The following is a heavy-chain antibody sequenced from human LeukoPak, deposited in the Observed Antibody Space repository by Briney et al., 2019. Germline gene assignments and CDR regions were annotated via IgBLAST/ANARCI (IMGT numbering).Heavy chain of an antibody. CDR2: IYYSGST. D-gene: IGHD3-10*01. CDR3: ARSQPRGHYGSGTYYNIPYYFDY. Sequence: IPSETLSLTCTVSGGSISSNYWSWIRQPPGKGLEWIGYIYYSGSTNYNASLKSRVTISVDTSKNQVSLKLRSVTAADTAVYYCARSQPRGHYGSGTYYNIPYYFDYWGQGTLVTVSS. CDR1: GGSISSNY. V-gene: IGHV4-59*01. J-gene: IGHJ4*02.